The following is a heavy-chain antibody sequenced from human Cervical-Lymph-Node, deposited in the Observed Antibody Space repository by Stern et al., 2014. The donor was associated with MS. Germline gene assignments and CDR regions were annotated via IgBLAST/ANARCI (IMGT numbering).Heavy chain of an antibody. CDR1: GYTFTSYY. CDR2: INPNGGST. Sequence: VQLVQSGAEVNTPGASVKPSCKACGYTFTSYYIHWVRQAPGQGLEWMGIINPNGGSTSYAQKFQGRVTMTRDTSTSTIYMEVSSLRSEDTAVYYCAREVAGYRLGMMDVWGQGTSVTVSS. CDR3: AREVAGYRLGMMDV. V-gene: IGHV1-46*01. J-gene: IGHJ6*02. D-gene: IGHD6-19*01.